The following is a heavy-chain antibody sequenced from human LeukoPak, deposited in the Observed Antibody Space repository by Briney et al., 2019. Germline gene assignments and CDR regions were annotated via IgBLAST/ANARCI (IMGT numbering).Heavy chain of an antibody. CDR3: ARIPLDYYDSSGYYHEAFDI. D-gene: IGHD3-22*01. Sequence: PGGSLRISCAASGFTLSSYSMTWVRQAPGKGLEWVSYISSSSSTIYYADSVKGRFTISRDNAKNSLYLQMNSLRDEDTAVYYCARIPLDYYDSSGYYHEAFDIWGQGTMVTVSS. J-gene: IGHJ3*02. V-gene: IGHV3-48*02. CDR2: ISSSSSTI. CDR1: GFTLSSYS.